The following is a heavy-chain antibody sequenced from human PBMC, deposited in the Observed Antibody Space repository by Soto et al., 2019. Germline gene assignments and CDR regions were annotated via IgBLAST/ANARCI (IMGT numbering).Heavy chain of an antibody. CDR1: GGSFIGYY. J-gene: IGHJ6*02. CDR3: ARGRGAENTFYYSFGMDV. CDR2: IKHSGST. V-gene: IGHV4-34*01. D-gene: IGHD3-16*01. Sequence: SETLSLTCAVYGGSFIGYYCILIRQPPVKGLEWIVEIKHSGSTNYNPSLKSRVTISVDTSKKQFSLKLNSVTAADTAVYYCARGRGAENTFYYSFGMDVWGQGTTVTVSS.